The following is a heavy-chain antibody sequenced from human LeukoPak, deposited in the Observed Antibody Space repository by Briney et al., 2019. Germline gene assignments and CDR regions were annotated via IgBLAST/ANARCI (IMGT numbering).Heavy chain of an antibody. CDR1: GGSISSSNW. D-gene: IGHD4-17*01. J-gene: IGHJ4*02. CDR3: ARVKRLQTTVTTTFDY. V-gene: IGHV4-4*02. Sequence: SETLSLTCAVSGGSISSSNWWSWVRQPPGKGLEWIGEIYHSGSTNYNPSLKSRLTISVDKSKNQFSLKLSSVTAADTAVYYCARVKRLQTTVTTTFDYWGQGTLVTVSS. CDR2: IYHSGST.